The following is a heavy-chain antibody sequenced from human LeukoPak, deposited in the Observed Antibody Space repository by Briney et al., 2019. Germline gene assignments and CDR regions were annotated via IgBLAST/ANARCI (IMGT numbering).Heavy chain of an antibody. CDR3: TRHSVDTAMVKVY. CDR1: GFTFSGPA. Sequence: GGSLRLSCAASGFTFSGPAMHWVRQASGKGLEWVGRIRSKANSYATAYAASVKGRFTISRDDSKNTAYLQMNSLQTEDTAVYYCTRHSVDTAMVKVYWGQGTLVTVSS. J-gene: IGHJ4*02. D-gene: IGHD5-18*01. V-gene: IGHV3-73*01. CDR2: IRSKANSYAT.